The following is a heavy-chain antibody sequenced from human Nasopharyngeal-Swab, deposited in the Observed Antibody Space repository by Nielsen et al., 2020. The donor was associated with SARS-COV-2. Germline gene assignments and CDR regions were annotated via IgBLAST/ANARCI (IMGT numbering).Heavy chain of an antibody. CDR1: GYTCTSCG. Sequence: ASVKVSCKASGYTCTSCGISWVRQAPGQGLEWMGWISAYNGNTNYAQKLQGRVTMTTDTSTSTAYMELRSLRSEDTAVYYCASETYSSGFGWGQGTLVTVSS. CDR3: ASETYSSGFG. J-gene: IGHJ4*02. CDR2: ISAYNGNT. V-gene: IGHV1-18*01. D-gene: IGHD6-19*01.